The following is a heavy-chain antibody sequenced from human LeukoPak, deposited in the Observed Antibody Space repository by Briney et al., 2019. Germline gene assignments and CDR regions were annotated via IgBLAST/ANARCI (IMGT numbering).Heavy chain of an antibody. CDR2: IHPNNGGT. CDR1: GYTFTGYY. CDR3: ARGIAGSFYY. V-gene: IGHV1-2*02. J-gene: IGHJ4*02. Sequence: GASVKVSCMASGYTFTGYYIHWLRQAPGQGLEWMGWIHPNNGGTSYAQKFQGRVTMTRDTSISTAYMELTTLTSDDTAVYYCARGIAGSFYYWGQGTEVTVSS. D-gene: IGHD1-26*01.